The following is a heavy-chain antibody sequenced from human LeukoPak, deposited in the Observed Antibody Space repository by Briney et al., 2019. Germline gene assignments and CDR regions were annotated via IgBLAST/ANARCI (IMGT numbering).Heavy chain of an antibody. CDR1: GFTFSNFA. V-gene: IGHV3-23*01. Sequence: GGSLRLSCAASGFTFSNFAMSWVRQAPGKGLEWVSAISGTGGNTFYTDSVTGRFAISRDNSKNTLYVQMNSLRAEDTAVYYCAKTGGYYDTSDLYRPDVFDIWGQGTVVTVTS. CDR3: AKTGGYYDTSDLYRPDVFDI. D-gene: IGHD3-22*01. CDR2: ISGTGGNT. J-gene: IGHJ3*02.